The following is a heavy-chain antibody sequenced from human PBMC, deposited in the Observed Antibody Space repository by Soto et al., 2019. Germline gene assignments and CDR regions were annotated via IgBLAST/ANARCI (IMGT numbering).Heavy chain of an antibody. D-gene: IGHD6-19*01. J-gene: IGHJ4*02. CDR1: GFTFDDYA. CDR2: ISWNSGSI. Sequence: GGSLRLSCAASGFTFDDYAMHWVRQAPGKGLEWVSGISWNSGSIGYADSVKGRFTISRDNAKNSLYLQMNSLRAEDTALYYCAKEATSSGWYSKQPFDYWGQGTLVTVSS. V-gene: IGHV3-9*01. CDR3: AKEATSSGWYSKQPFDY.